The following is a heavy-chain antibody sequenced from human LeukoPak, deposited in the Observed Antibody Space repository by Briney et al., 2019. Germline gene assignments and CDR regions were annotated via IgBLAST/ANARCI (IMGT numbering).Heavy chain of an antibody. D-gene: IGHD1-1*01. V-gene: IGHV3-23*01. Sequence: GGSLRLSCAASGFTFSTYTMTWVRQAPGKGLECVSTIDGRGADTYYADSVKGRFTISRGNSRNTVYLQMNSLRADDTAVYYCAKDRAGTPWADWGQGTPVTVSS. J-gene: IGHJ4*02. CDR3: AKDRAGTPWAD. CDR2: IDGRGADT. CDR1: GFTFSTYT.